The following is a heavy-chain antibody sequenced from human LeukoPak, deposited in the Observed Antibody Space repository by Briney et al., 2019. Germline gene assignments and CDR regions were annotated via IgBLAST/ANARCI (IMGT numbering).Heavy chain of an antibody. Sequence: ASVKVSCKASGYTFTSYYIHWVRQAPGQGLEWMGIINPTGGATTYAQKFQGGVTMTTDTSTSTAYMELRSLRSDDTAVYYCARDPSNTSGWYIYFDYWGQGTLVTVSS. CDR3: ARDPSNTSGWYIYFDY. J-gene: IGHJ4*02. D-gene: IGHD6-19*01. CDR1: GYTFTSYY. V-gene: IGHV1-46*01. CDR2: INPTGGAT.